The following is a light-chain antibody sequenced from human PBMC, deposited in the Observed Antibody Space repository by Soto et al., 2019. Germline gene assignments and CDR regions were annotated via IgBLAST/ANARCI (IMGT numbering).Light chain of an antibody. V-gene: IGKV4-1*01. J-gene: IGKJ4*01. CDR2: WAS. CDR3: QQYYSFPLT. CDR1: QSVLYSSNNKNY. Sequence: DIVITQSADSLAVALGERATSNCKSSQSVLYSSNNKNYLAWYQQKPGQPPKLLIYWASTRESGVPDRFSGSGSGTDFSLTITGLQAEDVTVYYCQQYYSFPLTFGGGTKVDI.